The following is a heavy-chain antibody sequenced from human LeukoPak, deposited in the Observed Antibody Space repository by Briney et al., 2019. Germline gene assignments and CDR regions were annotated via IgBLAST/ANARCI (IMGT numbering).Heavy chain of an antibody. CDR1: GFTFSSYA. J-gene: IGHJ5*01. D-gene: IGHD2-15*01. Sequence: GGSLRLSCVASGFTFSSYAMTWVRQAPGKGLEWVSSFSFNGESTYYADSAKGRFTISRDNSKNTLYLQMNSLRAEDTAVYYCAKGPRDGSITIWFDSWGQGTLVTVSS. V-gene: IGHV3-23*01. CDR3: AKGPRDGSITIWFDS. CDR2: FSFNGEST.